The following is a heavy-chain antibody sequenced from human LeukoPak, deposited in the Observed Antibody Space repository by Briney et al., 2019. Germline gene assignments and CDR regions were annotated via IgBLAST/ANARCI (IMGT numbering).Heavy chain of an antibody. Sequence: GGSLRLSCAASGFTFSSHGMNWVRQAPGKGLEWVSGISPSGGITYYTDSVKGRFTISRDNSKNTQSLQMNSLRAEDTAVYYCARGGVAFYYYYYMDVWGKGTTVTVSS. D-gene: IGHD3-3*01. CDR3: ARGGVAFYYYYYMDV. J-gene: IGHJ6*03. CDR1: GFTFSSHG. V-gene: IGHV3-23*01. CDR2: ISPSGGIT.